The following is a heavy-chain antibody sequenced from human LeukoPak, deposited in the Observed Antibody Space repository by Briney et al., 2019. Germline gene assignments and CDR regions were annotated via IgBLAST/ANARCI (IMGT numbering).Heavy chain of an antibody. V-gene: IGHV3-11*04. CDR3: TRDPRHFDS. D-gene: IGHD6-6*01. CDR1: GFTFSDSY. Sequence: GGSLRLSCAASGFTFSDSYMTWVRQAPGKGVEWVAYISGSGHDINYSDSVNGRFTISRYNAKNSLYLQMSSLRVEDTAVYYCTRDPRHFDSCGQGTLVTVSS. J-gene: IGHJ5*01. CDR2: ISGSGHDI.